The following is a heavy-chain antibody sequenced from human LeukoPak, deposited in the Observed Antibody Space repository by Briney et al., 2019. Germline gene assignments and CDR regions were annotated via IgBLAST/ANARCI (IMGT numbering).Heavy chain of an antibody. CDR3: ARDNSVRDEAWWFNP. D-gene: IGHD5-24*01. J-gene: IGHJ5*02. V-gene: IGHV4-39*07. Sequence: PSETLSLTCTVPGGSVNSSSYYWGWIRQPPGKGLEWIGNIYYSGSTAYSSSLKSRATISVDTSKNQFSLKLSSVTAADTAVYYCARDNSVRDEAWWFNPWGQGTLVTVSS. CDR1: GGSVNSSSYY. CDR2: IYYSGST.